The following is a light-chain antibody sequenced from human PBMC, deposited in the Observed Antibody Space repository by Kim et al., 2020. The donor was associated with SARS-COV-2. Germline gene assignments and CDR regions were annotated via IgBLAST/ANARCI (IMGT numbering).Light chain of an antibody. V-gene: IGLV4-69*01. Sequence: QLVLTQSPSASASLGASVKLTCTLSSGHSSYAIVWHQQQPEKGPRYLMKLNSDGSHSKGDGIPDRFSGSSSGAERYLTISSLQSEDEADYYCQTWGTGWVFGGGTKVTVL. CDR2: LNSDGSH. J-gene: IGLJ3*02. CDR1: SGHSSYA. CDR3: QTWGTGWV.